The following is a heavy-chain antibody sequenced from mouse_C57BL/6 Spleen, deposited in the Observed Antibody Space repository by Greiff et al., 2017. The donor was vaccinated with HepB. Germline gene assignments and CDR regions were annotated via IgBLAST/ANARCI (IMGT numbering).Heavy chain of an antibody. CDR3: ARSYYYGSSPRDY. CDR1: GYTFTDYY. J-gene: IGHJ2*01. Sequence: EVQLQQSGPELVKPGASVKISCKASGYTFTDYYMNWVKQSHGKSLEWIGDINPNNGGTSYNQKFKGKATLTVDKSSSTAYMELRSLTSEDSAVYYCARSYYYGSSPRDYWGQGTTLTVSS. CDR2: INPNNGGT. D-gene: IGHD1-1*01. V-gene: IGHV1-26*01.